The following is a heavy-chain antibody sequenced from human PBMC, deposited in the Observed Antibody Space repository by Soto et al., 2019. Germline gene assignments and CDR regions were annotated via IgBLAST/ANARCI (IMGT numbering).Heavy chain of an antibody. Sequence: SETLSLTCTVSGGSLSSGGYYWSWIRQHPGKGLEWIGYIYYSGSTYYNPSLKSRVTISVDTSKNQFSLKLSSVTAADTAVYYCARSIWNDGGFSWFDRWGQGPLVTGTS. J-gene: IGHJ5*02. D-gene: IGHD1-1*01. V-gene: IGHV4-31*03. CDR2: IYYSGST. CDR1: GGSLSSGGYY. CDR3: ARSIWNDGGFSWFDR.